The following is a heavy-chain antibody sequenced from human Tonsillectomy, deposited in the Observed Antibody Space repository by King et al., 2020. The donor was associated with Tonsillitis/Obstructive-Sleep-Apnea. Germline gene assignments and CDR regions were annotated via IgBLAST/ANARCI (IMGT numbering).Heavy chain of an antibody. Sequence: AQLVQSGAEVKKPGASVKVSCRASGYTFTGYYIHWVRQAPGQGLEWMGWINPNTGGTNYAQKFQGRVTLTRDTSISTAYMELSRLRSDDPAVYYCPSNGGPLFNFESWGQGTLFPVSS. CDR2: INPNTGGT. CDR3: PSNGGPLFNFES. J-gene: IGHJ4*02. CDR1: GYTFTGYY. D-gene: IGHD7-27*01. V-gene: IGHV1-2*02.